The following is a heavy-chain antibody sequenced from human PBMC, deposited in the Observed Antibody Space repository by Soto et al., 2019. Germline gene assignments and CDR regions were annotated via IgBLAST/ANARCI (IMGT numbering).Heavy chain of an antibody. J-gene: IGHJ6*02. CDR3: ARHQSNDYFHYRMAV. CDR1: GFIVNSNF. CDR2: IHSDGNT. V-gene: IGHV3-53*01. Sequence: GGSLRLSCAASGFIVNSNFISWVRQAPGKGLEWVSIIHSDGNTYSADSVKGRFTISRDNFNNTVYLQMNSLRAEDTAVYYCARHQSNDYFHYRMAVWGQGTTVPVSS.